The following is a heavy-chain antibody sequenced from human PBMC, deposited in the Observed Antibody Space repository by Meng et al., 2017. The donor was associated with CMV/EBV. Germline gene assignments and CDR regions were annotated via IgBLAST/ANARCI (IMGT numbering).Heavy chain of an antibody. CDR2: IIPIFGTA. CDR3: ARIYDSSGYYNYYFDY. V-gene: IGHV1-69*12. J-gene: IGHJ4*02. Sequence: VQLVQSGAEVKKPGSSVKVSCKACGGTFSSYAISWVRQAPGQGLEWMGGIIPIFGTANYAQKFQGRVTITADESTSTAYMELSSLRSEDTAVYYCARIYDSSGYYNYYFDYWGQGTLVTVSS. D-gene: IGHD3-22*01. CDR1: GGTFSSYA.